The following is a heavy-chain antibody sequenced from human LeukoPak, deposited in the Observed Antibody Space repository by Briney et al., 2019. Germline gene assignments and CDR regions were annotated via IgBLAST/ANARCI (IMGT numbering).Heavy chain of an antibody. CDR3: AKFPGGIFDY. CDR2: ISGSGGST. V-gene: IGHV3-23*01. J-gene: IGHJ4*02. D-gene: IGHD1-26*01. Sequence: GGSLRLSCAASGFTFSSYAMSWVRQAPGKGLELVSAISGSGGSTYYADSVKGRFTISRDNSKSTLYLQMNSLRAEDTAVYYCAKFPGGIFDYWGQGTLVTVSS. CDR1: GFTFSSYA.